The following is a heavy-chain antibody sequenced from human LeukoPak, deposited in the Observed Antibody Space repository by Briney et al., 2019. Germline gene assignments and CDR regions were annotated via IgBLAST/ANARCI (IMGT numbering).Heavy chain of an antibody. V-gene: IGHV4-59*01. CDR1: GGSISSYY. Sequence: SETLSLTCTVSGGSISSYYWRWIRQPPGKGLEWIGYIYYSGSTNYNPSLKSRVTISVDTSKNQFSLKLSSVTAADTAVYYCARDAVGATDYWGQGTLVTVSS. CDR3: ARDAVGATDY. J-gene: IGHJ4*02. CDR2: IYYSGST. D-gene: IGHD1-26*01.